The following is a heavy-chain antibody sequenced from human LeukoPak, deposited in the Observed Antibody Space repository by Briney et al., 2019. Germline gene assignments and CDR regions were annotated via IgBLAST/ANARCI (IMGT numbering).Heavy chain of an antibody. D-gene: IGHD2-8*02. CDR2: IKQDGSEK. CDR3: ASRYCTGVNCFAASYMCMDV. Sequence: GGSLRLSCAASGLTFSRYWMTWFRQAPGKGLEWVANIKQDGSEKYYVDSVKGRFTISRDNADRSLYLQVTSLRAEDTAVYFCASRYCTGVNCFAASYMCMDVWGKGTTVTVSS. CDR1: GLTFSRYW. V-gene: IGHV3-7*01. J-gene: IGHJ6*03.